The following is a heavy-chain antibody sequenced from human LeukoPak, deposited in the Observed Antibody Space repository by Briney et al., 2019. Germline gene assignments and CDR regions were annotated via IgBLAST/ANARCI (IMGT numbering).Heavy chain of an antibody. CDR1: GGSISNYY. D-gene: IGHD2-2*01. CDR3: ARVRYCSTNRCYDREFDN. CDR2: IYYSGNT. Sequence: SETLSLTCTVSGGSISNYYWSWIRQPPGKGLEWIGYIYYSGNTNYNPSLKSRVTISVDTSKDQFSLKLNSVTAADTAVYYCARVRYCSTNRCYDREFDNWGQGTLVTVSS. J-gene: IGHJ4*02. V-gene: IGHV4-59*01.